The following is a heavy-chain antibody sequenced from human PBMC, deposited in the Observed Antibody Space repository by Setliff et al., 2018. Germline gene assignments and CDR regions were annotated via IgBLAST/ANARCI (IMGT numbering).Heavy chain of an antibody. J-gene: IGHJ6*02. V-gene: IGHV4-34*01. D-gene: IGHD3-3*01. CDR2: INHSGST. CDR3: ARVRVVYYYYGMDV. Sequence: PSETLSLTCAVYGGSFSGYYWSWIRQPPGKGLEWLGEINHSGSTNYNPSLKSRVTISVDTSKNQFSLKLSSVTAADTAVYYCARVRVVYYYYGMDVWGQGTTVTVSS. CDR1: GGSFSGYY.